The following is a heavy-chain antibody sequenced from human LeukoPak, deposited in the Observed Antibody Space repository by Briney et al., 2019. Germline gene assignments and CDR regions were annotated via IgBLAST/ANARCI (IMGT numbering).Heavy chain of an antibody. V-gene: IGHV3-33*01. CDR1: KFMFSNYG. Sequence: GGSLRLSCVVSKFMFSNYGMHWVRQAPGKGLEWVAVLWYDGTNRYYADSVKDRFTISRDNPKNTLYLQMNSLRAEDTAIYYCARARGMATTPPDSWGLGTLVTVSS. J-gene: IGHJ4*02. CDR3: ARARGMATTPPDS. D-gene: IGHD5-24*01. CDR2: LWYDGTNR.